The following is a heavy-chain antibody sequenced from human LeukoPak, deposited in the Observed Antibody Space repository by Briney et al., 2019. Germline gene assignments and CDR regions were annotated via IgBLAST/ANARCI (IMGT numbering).Heavy chain of an antibody. D-gene: IGHD2-2*03. CDR3: ARDWIDRGTFDP. V-gene: IGHV3-74*01. CDR2: IKSDGSVT. Sequence: GGSLRLSCAASGFTFSSYYMHWVRQAPGKGLVWVSRIKSDGSVTGYADSVKGRFTISRDNAKNTVYLQMNSLRAEDTAVYYCARDWIDRGTFDPWGQGTLVTVSS. J-gene: IGHJ5*02. CDR1: GFTFSSYY.